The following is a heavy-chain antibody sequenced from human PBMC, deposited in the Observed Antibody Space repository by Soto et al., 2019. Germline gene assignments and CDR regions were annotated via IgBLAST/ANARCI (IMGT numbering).Heavy chain of an antibody. CDR3: ARDTGDGTFDF. V-gene: IGHV1-3*01. CDR2: INAGYGNT. CDR1: GYTFSSYA. J-gene: IGHJ4*02. D-gene: IGHD7-27*01. Sequence: SVKVSCKASGYTFSSYAMHWVRQAPGQRLEWMGWINAGYGNTKSSQKFQDRVTISRDTSASTAYMELTSLRSEDTAVYYCARDTGDGTFDFWGQGTLVTVSS.